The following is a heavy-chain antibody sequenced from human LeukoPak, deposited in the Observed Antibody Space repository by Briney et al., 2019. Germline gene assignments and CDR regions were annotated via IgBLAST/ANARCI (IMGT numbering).Heavy chain of an antibody. CDR2: IYYSGST. V-gene: IGHV4-61*08. D-gene: IGHD7-27*01. CDR1: GGSISSGGYY. CDR3: ARGRNWGIDY. Sequence: SETLSLTCTVSGGSISSGGYYWSWIRQPPGKGLEWIGNIYYSGSTNYNPSLKSRVTISVDTSKKQFSLKLSSVTAADTAVYYCARGRNWGIDYWGQGTLVTVSS. J-gene: IGHJ4*02.